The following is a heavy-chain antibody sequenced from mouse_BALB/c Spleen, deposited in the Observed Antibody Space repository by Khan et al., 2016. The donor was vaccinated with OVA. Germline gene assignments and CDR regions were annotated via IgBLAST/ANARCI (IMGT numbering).Heavy chain of an antibody. Sequence: QMQLKQSGTELARPGASVQLSCKASGYTFTISWMQWVHQRPGQGLDWIVAVYPGDGNTRYTQKFTCKATLTADKSSSTAYIQLSSLASEDSAVDYWARGGINKGYFEYWGQGTTLTVSS. CDR2: VYPGDGNT. CDR1: GYTFTISW. V-gene: IGHV1-87*01. J-gene: IGHJ2*01. CDR3: ARGGINKGYFEY.